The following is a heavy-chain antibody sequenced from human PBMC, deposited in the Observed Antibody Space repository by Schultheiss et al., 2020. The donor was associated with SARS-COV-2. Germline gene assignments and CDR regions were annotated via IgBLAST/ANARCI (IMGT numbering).Heavy chain of an antibody. CDR3: ARGRVY. CDR2: INHSGST. CDR1: GGSFSGYY. Sequence: SQTHSLTCAVYGGSFSGYYWSWIRQPPGKGLEWIGEINHSGSTNYNPSLKSRVTISVDTSKNQFSLKLSSVTAADTAVYYCARGRVYWGQGTLVTVSS. V-gene: IGHV4-34*01. J-gene: IGHJ4*02.